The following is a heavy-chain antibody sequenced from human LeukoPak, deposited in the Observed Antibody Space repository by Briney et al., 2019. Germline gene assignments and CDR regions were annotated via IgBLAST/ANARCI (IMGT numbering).Heavy chain of an antibody. CDR1: GNTFSDYH. CDR2: IIPIFGTA. D-gene: IGHD3-3*01. CDR3: ARSTITIFGVVQNWFDP. Sequence: GASVKVSCKASGNTFSDYHMYWVRQAPGQGLEWMGGIIPIFGTANYAQKFQGRVTITADESTSTAYMELSSLRSEDTAVYYCARSTITIFGVVQNWFDPWGQGTLVTVSS. J-gene: IGHJ5*02. V-gene: IGHV1-69*01.